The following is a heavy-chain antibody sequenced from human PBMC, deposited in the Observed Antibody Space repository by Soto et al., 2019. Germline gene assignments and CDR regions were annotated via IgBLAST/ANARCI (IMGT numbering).Heavy chain of an antibody. J-gene: IGHJ5*02. Sequence: SGPTLVNPTQTRTLSCNFSGFSLSTSGVGVGWIRHPPEKDLEWLALIYWDDDKRYSPSLKSRLTITKDTSKNQVVLTMTNVDPVDTATYYCAHRHMVGATRYNWFDPWGQGTLVTVSS. V-gene: IGHV2-5*02. D-gene: IGHD1-26*01. CDR1: GFSLSTSGVG. CDR2: IYWDDDK. CDR3: AHRHMVGATRYNWFDP.